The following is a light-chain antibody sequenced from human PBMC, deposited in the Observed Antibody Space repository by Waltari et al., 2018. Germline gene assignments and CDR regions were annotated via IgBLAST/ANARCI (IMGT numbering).Light chain of an antibody. J-gene: IGKJ2*01. V-gene: IGKV2-30*01. Sequence: EVVMTQAPLSLSVTLGQPASISCRSTQSLVYIDGKTYLNWFHQAPGQPPRRLVYQVSSRGPGVPGRFSGSGSGTDFPLEISSVGSEDGGLYYCMEGTDWPDPFGQGTRLEI. CDR2: QVS. CDR1: QSLVYIDGKTY. CDR3: MEGTDWPDP.